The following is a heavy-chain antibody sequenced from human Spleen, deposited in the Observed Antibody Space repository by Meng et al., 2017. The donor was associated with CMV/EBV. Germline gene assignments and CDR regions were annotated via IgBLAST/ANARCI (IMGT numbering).Heavy chain of an antibody. J-gene: IGHJ6*02. D-gene: IGHD2-15*01. Sequence: SQTLSLTCAISGDSVSSNFAAWNWIRQSPSRGLEWLGRTYYRSKWFNEYAESVKRRVFINADTSKNHFSLQLNSVTPQDAAVYYCARDAASGYYYNYGMDVWGQGTTVTVSS. V-gene: IGHV6-1*01. CDR1: GDSVSSNFAA. CDR2: TYYRSKWFN. CDR3: ARDAASGYYYNYGMDV.